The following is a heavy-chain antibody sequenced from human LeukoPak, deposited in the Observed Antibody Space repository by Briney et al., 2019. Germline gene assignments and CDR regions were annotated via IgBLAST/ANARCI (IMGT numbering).Heavy chain of an antibody. CDR1: GSTFSSYA. J-gene: IGHJ4*02. D-gene: IGHD2-2*01. CDR3: ARSGCSSTTCSPEY. CDR2: ISNDGSNK. V-gene: IGHV3-30-3*01. Sequence: GGSLRLSCAASGSTFSSYAMYWVRQTPGKGLEWVTVISNDGSNKYYADSVKGRFTVSRDNSRNTLFLEMNSLRTEDTSVYYCARSGCSSTTCSPEYWGQGTLVTVSS.